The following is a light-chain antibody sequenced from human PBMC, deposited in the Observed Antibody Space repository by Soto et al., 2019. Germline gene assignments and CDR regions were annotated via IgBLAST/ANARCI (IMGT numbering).Light chain of an antibody. CDR2: DAS. CDR1: QSVSSY. CDR3: QQRSSWPLLWT. Sequence: EIVLTHSPATLSLSPGERATLSCRASQSVSSYLAWYQQKPGQAPRLLIYDASNRATGIPARFSGSGSGTDFTLTISSLEPEDFAVYYCQQRSSWPLLWTFGGGTKVDIK. V-gene: IGKV3-11*01. J-gene: IGKJ4*01.